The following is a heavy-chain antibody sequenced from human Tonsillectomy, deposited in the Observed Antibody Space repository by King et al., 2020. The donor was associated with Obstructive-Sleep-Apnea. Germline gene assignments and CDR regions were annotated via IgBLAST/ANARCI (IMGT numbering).Heavy chain of an antibody. Sequence: VQLQQWGAGLLKPSETLSLTCAVYGGSFSGYHWSWIRQPPGKGLEWIGEINHSGSTNYNPSLKTRVTMLVDTSKNQFSLNLSSVTAADTAVYYCARRYYGSGSYSPFDYWGQGNLVTVSS. CDR1: GGSFSGYH. V-gene: IGHV4-34*01. D-gene: IGHD3-10*01. J-gene: IGHJ4*02. CDR3: ARRYYGSGSYSPFDY. CDR2: INHSGST.